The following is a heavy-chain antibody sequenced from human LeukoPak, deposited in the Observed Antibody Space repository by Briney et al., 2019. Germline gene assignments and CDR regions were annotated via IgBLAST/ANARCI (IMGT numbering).Heavy chain of an antibody. Sequence: WAPVKVSCKASGYTFTSYYMHWVRQAPGQGLEWMGIINPSGGSTSYEQKFQGRVTMTRDMSTSTVYMELSSLRSEGTAVYYCARVAPYCGGDCYGPFGYWGQGTLVTVSS. D-gene: IGHD2-21*02. CDR3: ARVAPYCGGDCYGPFGY. CDR1: GYTFTSYY. V-gene: IGHV1-46*01. CDR2: INPSGGST. J-gene: IGHJ4*02.